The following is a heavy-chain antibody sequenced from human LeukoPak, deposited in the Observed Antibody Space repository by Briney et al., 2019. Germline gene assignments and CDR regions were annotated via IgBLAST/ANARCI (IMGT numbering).Heavy chain of an antibody. Sequence: SQTLSLTCTVPGGSISSGGYYWSWIRQPPGKGLEWIGYIYHSGSTYYNPSLKSRVTISVDRSKNQFSLKLSSVTAADTAVYYCARMRVPSHFDYWGQGTLVTVSS. CDR3: ARMRVPSHFDY. CDR1: GGSISSGGYY. CDR2: IYHSGST. V-gene: IGHV4-30-2*01. J-gene: IGHJ4*02.